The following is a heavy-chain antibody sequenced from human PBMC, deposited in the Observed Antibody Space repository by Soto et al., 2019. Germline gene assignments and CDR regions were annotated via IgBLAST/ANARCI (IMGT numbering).Heavy chain of an antibody. V-gene: IGHV1-3*01. CDR3: ARDLKGYRNWLDP. CDR1: GYTFTSYA. CDR2: INAGNGNR. Sequence: ASVKVSCKASGYTFTSYAMHWVRQAPGQRLEWMGWINAGNGNRKYSQKFQGRVTMTRDTSTSTVYMELSSLRSEDTAVYYCARDLKGYRNWLDPWGQGTLVTVAS. D-gene: IGHD2-15*01. J-gene: IGHJ5*02.